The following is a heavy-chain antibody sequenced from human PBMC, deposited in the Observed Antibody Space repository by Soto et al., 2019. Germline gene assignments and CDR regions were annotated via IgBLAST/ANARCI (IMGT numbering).Heavy chain of an antibody. J-gene: IGHJ5*02. CDR2: FFSNDEK. Sequence: QVTLKESGPVLVKPTETLTLTCTVSGFSPSNARMAVSWIRQPPGKSLEWLGYFFSNDEKSYSTSLKSRLTISKDISKSQVALSMLNMDPMDTATYFCARIDTIFGWFAPWGQGTLVTVSS. CDR1: GFSPSNARMA. D-gene: IGHD3-10*02. V-gene: IGHV2-26*01. CDR3: ARIDTIFGWFAP.